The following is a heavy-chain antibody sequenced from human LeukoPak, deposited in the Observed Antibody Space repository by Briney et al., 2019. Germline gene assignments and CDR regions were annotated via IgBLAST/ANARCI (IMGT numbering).Heavy chain of an antibody. CDR2: ISAHNGNK. CDR1: GYTFTSYG. V-gene: IGHV1-18*01. D-gene: IGHD1-26*01. CDR3: ARASARVGSSGPAFDI. J-gene: IGHJ3*02. Sequence: GASVKVSCKTFGYTFTSYGISWVRQAPGQGLEWMGWISAHNGNKQNAQNLQGRVTMTTDTSTSTAYMELRSLRSDDTAMYYCARASARVGSSGPAFDIRGQGTMVSVSS.